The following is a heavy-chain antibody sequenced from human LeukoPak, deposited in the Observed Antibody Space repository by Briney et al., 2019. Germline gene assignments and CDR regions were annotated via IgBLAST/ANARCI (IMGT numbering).Heavy chain of an antibody. CDR1: GGSFSGYY. Sequence: MPSETLSLTGAVYGGSFSGYYWSWIRQPPGKGLEWIGEINHSGSTNYNPSLKSRVTISVDTSKNQFSLKLSSVTAADTAVYYCAGRYCSSTSCYVVSYYYYYGMDVWGQGTTVTVSS. V-gene: IGHV4-34*01. CDR2: INHSGST. CDR3: AGRYCSSTSCYVVSYYYYYGMDV. D-gene: IGHD2-2*01. J-gene: IGHJ6*02.